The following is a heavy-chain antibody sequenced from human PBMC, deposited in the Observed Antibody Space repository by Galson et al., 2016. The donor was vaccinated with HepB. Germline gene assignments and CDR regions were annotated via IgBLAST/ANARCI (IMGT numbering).Heavy chain of an antibody. D-gene: IGHD3-16*01. V-gene: IGHV3-33*08. CDR3: ARDARKTLQDAFDI. CDR2: IGYEGRSK. CDR1: GFSFSNFA. Sequence: SLRLSCAASGFSFSNFAMYWVRQAPGKGLEWVAAIGYEGRSKYYIDSVKGRFAISRDNSKNTFSLQMNSLRAEDTAVYYCARDARKTLQDAFDIWGQGTLVTVSS. J-gene: IGHJ4*02.